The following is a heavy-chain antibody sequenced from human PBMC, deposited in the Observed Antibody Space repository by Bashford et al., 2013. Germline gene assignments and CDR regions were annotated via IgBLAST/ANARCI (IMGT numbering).Heavy chain of an antibody. D-gene: IGHD3-10*01. Sequence: WVRQVPGQGLEWMGWINPNSGGTNYAQKFQGRVTMTRDTSISTAYMELSRLRSDDTAVYYCARDLGQVGATMVRGVSELYYYYGMDVWGQGTTVTVSS. CDR2: INPNSGGT. CDR3: ARDLGQVGATMVRGVSELYYYYGMDV. V-gene: IGHV1-2*02. J-gene: IGHJ6*02.